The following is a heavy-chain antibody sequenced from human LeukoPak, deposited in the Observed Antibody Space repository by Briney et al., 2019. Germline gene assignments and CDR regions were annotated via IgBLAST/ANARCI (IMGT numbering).Heavy chain of an antibody. CDR2: IYHSGST. J-gene: IGHJ4*02. Sequence: SETLSLTCTVSGGSISSSGYYWGWIRQPPGKGLEWIGSIYHSGSTYYNPSLKSRVTISVDTSKNQFSLKLSSVTAADTAVYYCARLDVVVVPANPKTSFDYWGQGTLVTVSS. V-gene: IGHV4-39*07. CDR1: GGSISSSGYY. CDR3: ARLDVVVVPANPKTSFDY. D-gene: IGHD2-2*01.